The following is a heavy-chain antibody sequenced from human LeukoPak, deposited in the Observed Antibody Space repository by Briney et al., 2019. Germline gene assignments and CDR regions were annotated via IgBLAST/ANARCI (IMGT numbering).Heavy chain of an antibody. V-gene: IGHV3-23*01. D-gene: IGHD3-10*01. CDR1: GFTFSSFA. J-gene: IGHJ4*02. CDR3: AKYLGSGTSFDD. CDR2: ISGSGGST. Sequence: GGSLRLSCPASGFTFSSFAMTWVRQAPGKGLEWVSSISGSGGSTYYADSVQGRFTISRDNSKNTLYLQMNSLRAEDTAVYYCAKYLGSGTSFDDWGQGTLVTVSS.